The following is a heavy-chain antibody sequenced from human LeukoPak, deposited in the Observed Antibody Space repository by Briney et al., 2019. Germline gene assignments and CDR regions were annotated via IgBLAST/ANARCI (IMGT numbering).Heavy chain of an antibody. J-gene: IGHJ6*02. CDR1: GLTFSSYS. V-gene: IGHV3-21*01. CDR3: ARIQMATIKDYYYYGMDV. Sequence: GGSLRLSCAASGLTFSSYSMNWVRQAPGKGLEWVSSISSSSSYIYYADSVKGRFTISRDNAKNSLYLQMNSLRAEDTAVYYCARIQMATIKDYYYYGMDVWGQGTTVTVSS. D-gene: IGHD5-24*01. CDR2: ISSSSSYI.